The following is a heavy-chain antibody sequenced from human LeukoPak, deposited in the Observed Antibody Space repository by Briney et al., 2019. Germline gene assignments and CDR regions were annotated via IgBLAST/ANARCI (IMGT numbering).Heavy chain of an antibody. CDR2: INPNSGGT. D-gene: IGHD1-26*01. CDR3: ARVPMWEPGAFDI. V-gene: IGHV1-2*02. Sequence: ASVKLSCKASGYTFTGYYMHWVRQAPGQGLEWMGWINPNSGGTNYAQKFQGRVTMTRDTSISTAYMELSRLRSDDTAVYYCARVPMWEPGAFDIWGQGTMVTVSS. J-gene: IGHJ3*02. CDR1: GYTFTGYY.